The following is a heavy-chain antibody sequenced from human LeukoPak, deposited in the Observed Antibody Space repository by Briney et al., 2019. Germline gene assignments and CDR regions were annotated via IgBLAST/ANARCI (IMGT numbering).Heavy chain of an antibody. Sequence: SENLSLTCTVSNGSISSGSYYWTWIRQPAGKGLEWIGRIFTSGSTNYNPSLKSRVTMSLDTSKNQLSLKLSSVTAADTAVYYCARETGYSSGWFDYWGQGTLVTVSS. J-gene: IGHJ4*02. CDR2: IFTSGST. CDR1: NGSISSGSYY. D-gene: IGHD6-19*01. CDR3: ARETGYSSGWFDY. V-gene: IGHV4-61*02.